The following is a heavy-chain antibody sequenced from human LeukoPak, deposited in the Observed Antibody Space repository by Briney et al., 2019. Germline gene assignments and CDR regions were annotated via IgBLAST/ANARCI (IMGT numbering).Heavy chain of an antibody. CDR3: ASSGGLVTTVRSNDAFDI. V-gene: IGHV1-2*02. CDR2: INPNSGGT. D-gene: IGHD3-10*01. CDR1: GYTFTGYY. J-gene: IGHJ3*02. Sequence: ASVKVSCKASGYTFTGYYMHWVRQAPGQGLEWMGWINPNSGGTNYAQKFQGRVTMTRDTSISTAYMELSRLRSDDTAVYYCASSGGLVTTVRSNDAFDIWGQGTMVTVSS.